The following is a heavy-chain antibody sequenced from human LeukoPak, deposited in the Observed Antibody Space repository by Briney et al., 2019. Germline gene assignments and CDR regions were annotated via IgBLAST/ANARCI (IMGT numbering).Heavy chain of an antibody. CDR1: GFTFSSYA. CDR3: ARAGLSDAFDI. J-gene: IGHJ3*02. V-gene: IGHV3-23*01. CDR2: ISGSGGST. Sequence: GGSLRLSCTASGFTFSSYAMSWVRQAPGKGLEWVSAISGSGGSTYYADSVKGRFTISRENAKNSLYLQMNSLRAGDTAVYYCARAGLSDAFDIWGQGTMVTVSS. D-gene: IGHD2-15*01.